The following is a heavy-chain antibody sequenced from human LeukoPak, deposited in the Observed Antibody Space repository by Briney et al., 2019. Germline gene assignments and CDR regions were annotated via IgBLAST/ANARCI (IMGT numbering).Heavy chain of an antibody. D-gene: IGHD6-19*01. CDR2: ISSSSSYI. CDR3: ARESRSSGWSGGGDLGLGY. J-gene: IGHJ4*02. Sequence: GGSLRLSCAASGFTFNNYYMTWVRQAPGKGLEWVSSISSSSSYIYYADSVKGRFTISRDNAKNSLYLQMNSLRAEDTAVYYCARESRSSGWSGGGDLGLGYWGQGTLVTVSS. V-gene: IGHV3-21*01. CDR1: GFTFNNYY.